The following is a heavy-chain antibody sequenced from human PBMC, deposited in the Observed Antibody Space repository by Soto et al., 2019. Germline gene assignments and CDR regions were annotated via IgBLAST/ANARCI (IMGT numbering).Heavy chain of an antibody. Sequence: GASVKVSCKASGGTFSSYAISWVRQAPGQGLEWMGGIIPIFGTANYAQKFQGRVTITADESTSTAYMELSSLRSEDTAVYYCARGLEVVRGVITDPFDYWGQGTLVTVSS. CDR2: IIPIFGTA. CDR3: ARGLEVVRGVITDPFDY. J-gene: IGHJ4*02. CDR1: GGTFSSYA. D-gene: IGHD3-10*01. V-gene: IGHV1-69*13.